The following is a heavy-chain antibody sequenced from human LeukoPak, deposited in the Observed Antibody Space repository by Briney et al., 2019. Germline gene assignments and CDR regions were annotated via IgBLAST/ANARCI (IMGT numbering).Heavy chain of an antibody. V-gene: IGHV4-4*07. D-gene: IGHD6-19*01. CDR3: ARDPVSAVADPRGQYYYYYGMDV. CDR1: GGSISSYY. CDR2: IYTSGST. Sequence: SETLSLTCTVSGGSISSYYWRWIRQPAGKGLEWIERIYTSGSTNYNPSLKSRVTMSVDTSKNQFSLKLSSVTAADTAVYYCARDPVSAVADPRGQYYYYYGMDVWGQGTTVTVSS. J-gene: IGHJ6*02.